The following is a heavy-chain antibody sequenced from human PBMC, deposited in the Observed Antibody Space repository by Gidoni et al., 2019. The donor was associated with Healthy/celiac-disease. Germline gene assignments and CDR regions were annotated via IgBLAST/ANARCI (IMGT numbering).Heavy chain of an antibody. D-gene: IGHD2-15*01. J-gene: IGHJ4*02. CDR1: GGSISSSSYY. V-gene: IGHV4-39*01. CDR3: ARNRYCSGGSCYWRAYYFDY. Sequence: QLQLQESGPGLVKPSETLSLTCPVSGGSISSSSYYWGWIRQPPGKGLEWIGSIYYSGSTYYNPSLKSRVTISVDTSKNQFSLKLSSVTAADTAVYYCARNRYCSGGSCYWRAYYFDYWGQGTLVTVSS. CDR2: IYYSGST.